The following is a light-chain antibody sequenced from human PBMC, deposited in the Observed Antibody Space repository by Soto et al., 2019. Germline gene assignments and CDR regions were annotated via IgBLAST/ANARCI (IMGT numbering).Light chain of an antibody. Sequence: QSVLTQPPSASGTPGQRVTISCSGSSSNIGHDAVSWFQQLPGAAPRLVIYSNNQRPSGVPDRFSGSKSGTSASLAISGLQSEDESDCYCAVWDVSLKSWVFGGGTKLTVL. J-gene: IGLJ3*02. CDR1: SSNIGHDA. CDR2: SNN. CDR3: AVWDVSLKSWV. V-gene: IGLV1-44*01.